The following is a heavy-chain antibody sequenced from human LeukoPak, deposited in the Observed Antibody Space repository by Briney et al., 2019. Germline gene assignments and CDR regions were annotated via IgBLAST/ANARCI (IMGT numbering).Heavy chain of an antibody. Sequence: GRSLRLSCAASGFTFDDYAMHWVRQAPGKGLEWVSGISWNSGSIGYADSVKGRFTISRDNAKSSLYLQMNSLRAEDTALYYCAKGPYYYDSSGYAQDYYWGQGTLVTVSS. CDR2: ISWNSGSI. D-gene: IGHD3-22*01. CDR3: AKGPYYYDSSGYAQDYY. CDR1: GFTFDDYA. V-gene: IGHV3-9*01. J-gene: IGHJ4*02.